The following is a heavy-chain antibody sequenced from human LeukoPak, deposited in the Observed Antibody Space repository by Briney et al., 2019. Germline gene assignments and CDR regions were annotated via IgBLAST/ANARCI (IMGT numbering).Heavy chain of an antibody. J-gene: IGHJ4*02. D-gene: IGHD6-19*01. CDR3: ANQQGWLVPFDY. CDR2: IYYSGST. Sequence: SETLSLTCTVSGGSISSYYWSWIRQPPGKGLEWIGSIYYSGSTYYNPSLKSRVTISVDTPKNQFSLKLSSVTAADTAVYYCANQQGWLVPFDYWGQGTLVTVSS. CDR1: GGSISSYY. V-gene: IGHV4-59*05.